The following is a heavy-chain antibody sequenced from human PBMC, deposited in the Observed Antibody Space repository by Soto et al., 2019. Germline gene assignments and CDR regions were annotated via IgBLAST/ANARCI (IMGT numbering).Heavy chain of an antibody. CDR3: ARTLLGANDDY. V-gene: IGHV5-51*01. CDR1: GYSFTSYW. J-gene: IGHJ4*02. Sequence: GESLKISCKGSGYSFTSYWIAWVRQMPGKGLEWMGIIYPGDSYTKYSPSCRGHVTISVDTSISTAYLQWSSLKASDTAMYYCARTLLGANDDYWGQGTLVTVSS. D-gene: IGHD1-26*01. CDR2: IYPGDSYT.